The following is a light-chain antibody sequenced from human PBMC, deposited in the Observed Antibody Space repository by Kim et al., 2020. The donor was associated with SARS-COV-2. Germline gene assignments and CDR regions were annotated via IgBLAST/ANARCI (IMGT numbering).Light chain of an antibody. CDR1: SSNIGNNP. CDR2: YDD. J-gene: IGLJ2*01. V-gene: IGLV1-36*01. CDR3: AGWDDSLKGVV. Sequence: RQMVIISCSGSSSNIGNNPVYWYQQLPGKAPKLLIYYDDLLASGVSDRFSGSKSGASASLAISGLQSEDEADYYCAGWDDSLKGVVFGGGTQLTVL.